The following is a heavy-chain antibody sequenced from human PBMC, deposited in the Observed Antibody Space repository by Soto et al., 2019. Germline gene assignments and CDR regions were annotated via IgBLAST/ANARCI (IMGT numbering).Heavy chain of an antibody. CDR3: TRYAAQDGYARGGIDP. V-gene: IGHV3-21*01. CDR1: GFTFRSFT. J-gene: IGHJ5*02. Sequence: GGSLRLSCAASGFTFRSFTMNWVRQAPGKGLEWVSTISSNSAYIYYTDTLRGRFTISRDNAKNSLHLQMNSLRAEDTAVYYCTRYAAQDGYARGGIDPWGQGTLVTVSS. CDR2: ISSNSAYI. D-gene: IGHD5-12*01.